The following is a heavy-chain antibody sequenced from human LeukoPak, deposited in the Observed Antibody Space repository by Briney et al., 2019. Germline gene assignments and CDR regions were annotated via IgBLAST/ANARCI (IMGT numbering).Heavy chain of an antibody. CDR3: ASSTQRGLRYFDWILN. Sequence: ASVKVSCKASGGTFSSYAINWVRQAPGQGLEWMGGIISIFGSANYAQKFQGRVTITADESTSTAYMELSSLRSEDTAVYYCASSTQRGLRYFDWILNWGQGTLVTVSS. CDR2: IISIFGSA. CDR1: GGTFSSYA. V-gene: IGHV1-69*13. J-gene: IGHJ4*02. D-gene: IGHD3-9*01.